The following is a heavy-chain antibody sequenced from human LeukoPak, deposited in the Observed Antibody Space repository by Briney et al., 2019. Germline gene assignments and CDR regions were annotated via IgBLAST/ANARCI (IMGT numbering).Heavy chain of an antibody. V-gene: IGHV3-30*18. CDR3: AKDGDGYPDC. CDR2: ISYDGSNK. J-gene: IGHJ4*02. CDR1: GFTFSSYG. Sequence: GGTMRLSCAASGFTFSSYGMHWVRQAPGKGLEWVAVISYDGSNKYYADSVKGRFTISRDNSKNTLYLQMNSLRAEDTAVYYCAKDGDGYPDCWGQGTLVTVSS. D-gene: IGHD2-21*02.